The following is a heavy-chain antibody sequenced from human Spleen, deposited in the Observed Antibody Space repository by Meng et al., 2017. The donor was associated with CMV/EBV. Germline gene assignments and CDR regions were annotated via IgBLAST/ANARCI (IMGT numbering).Heavy chain of an antibody. Sequence: GESLKISCAASGFTVSSNYMTWVRQAPGKGLEWVSYISRNGSSIYYADSVKGRFTISRDNAKNSVYLQMNSLRAEDTAVYYCARETVVVVFDAFDMWGQGTMVTVSS. CDR1: GFTVSSNY. D-gene: IGHD2-2*01. CDR2: ISRNGSSI. V-gene: IGHV3-48*03. J-gene: IGHJ3*02. CDR3: ARETVVVVFDAFDM.